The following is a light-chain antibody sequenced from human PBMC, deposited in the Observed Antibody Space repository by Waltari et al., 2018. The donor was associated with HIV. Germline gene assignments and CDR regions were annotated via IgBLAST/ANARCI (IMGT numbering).Light chain of an antibody. CDR3: QQRSD. CDR2: DAS. J-gene: IGKJ2*01. CDR1: QDIDIY. Sequence: EIVLTQSPATLSLSPGERAALSCRASQDIDIYLAWYQQKPGQAPRLLIYDASTRATGIPARFSGSGSGTDFTLTISSLEPEDFAVYYCQQRSDFDQGTKLEIK. V-gene: IGKV3-11*01.